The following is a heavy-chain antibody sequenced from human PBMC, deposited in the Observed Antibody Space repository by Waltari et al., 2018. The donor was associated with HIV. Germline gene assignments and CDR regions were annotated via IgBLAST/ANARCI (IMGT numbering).Heavy chain of an antibody. D-gene: IGHD3-22*01. J-gene: IGHJ4*02. Sequence: QVQLQQWGAGLLKPSETLSLTCAVYGGSFSDYQWSWIRQPPGKGLEWIGEINHSGSTNYNPSLKSRLTISVDTSKNQFSLKMSSVTAADTAVYYCASLLVAISPYFDSWGQGTLVTVSS. CDR2: INHSGST. V-gene: IGHV4-34*01. CDR1: GGSFSDYQ. CDR3: ASLLVAISPYFDS.